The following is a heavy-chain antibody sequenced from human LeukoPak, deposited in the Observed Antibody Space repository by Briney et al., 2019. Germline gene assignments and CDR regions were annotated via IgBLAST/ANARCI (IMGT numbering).Heavy chain of an antibody. J-gene: IGHJ3*02. CDR3: ARALPGEDAFDI. D-gene: IGHD3-16*01. Sequence: ASVKVSCKASGYTFNSYDINWVRQAPGQGLEWVGWMNPNSGNTGYAQKFQGRATITRNTSISTAYMELSSLRSEDTAVYYCARALPGEDAFDIWGQGTMVTVSS. CDR2: MNPNSGNT. V-gene: IGHV1-8*03. CDR1: GYTFNSYD.